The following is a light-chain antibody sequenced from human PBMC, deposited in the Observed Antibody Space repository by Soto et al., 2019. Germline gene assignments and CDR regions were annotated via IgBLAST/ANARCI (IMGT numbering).Light chain of an antibody. V-gene: IGKV3-20*01. CDR1: QSVSSSY. CDR3: QQYASSPTYT. Sequence: EIVLTQSPGTLSLSPGERATLSCRASQSVSSSYLAWYQQKPGQAPRLFIYGASSRATGIPDRFSGSGSGTDFTLTISRLEPEDFAVYYCQQYASSPTYTFGQGTKLQIK. J-gene: IGKJ2*01. CDR2: GAS.